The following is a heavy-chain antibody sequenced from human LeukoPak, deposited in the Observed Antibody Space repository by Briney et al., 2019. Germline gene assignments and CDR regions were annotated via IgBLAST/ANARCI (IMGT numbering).Heavy chain of an antibody. CDR1: GYAFTNYN. D-gene: IGHD3-3*01. V-gene: IGHV1-8*01. CDR3: AKHIYGVVSIQQ. Sequence: ASVKVSCKASGYAFTNYNIDWVRQATGQGLEWMGWMNTNSGNTGYAQKFQGRVTMARNTSISTAYMELSSLRSEDTAVYYCAKHIYGVVSIQQWGQGTLVTVSS. CDR2: MNTNSGNT. J-gene: IGHJ1*01.